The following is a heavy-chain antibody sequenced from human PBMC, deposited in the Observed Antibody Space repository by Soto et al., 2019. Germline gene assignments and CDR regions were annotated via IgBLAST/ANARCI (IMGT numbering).Heavy chain of an antibody. Sequence: GGSLRLSCSASGFTFSSYAMHWVRQAPGKGLEYVSAISSNGGSTYYADSVKGRFTISRDNSKNTLYLQMSSLRAEDTAVYYCVKRLEGIYDYVWGSYRPPRCAFDYWGQGTLVTVSS. CDR3: VKRLEGIYDYVWGSYRPPRCAFDY. CDR1: GFTFSSYA. V-gene: IGHV3-64D*08. CDR2: ISSNGGST. J-gene: IGHJ4*02. D-gene: IGHD3-16*02.